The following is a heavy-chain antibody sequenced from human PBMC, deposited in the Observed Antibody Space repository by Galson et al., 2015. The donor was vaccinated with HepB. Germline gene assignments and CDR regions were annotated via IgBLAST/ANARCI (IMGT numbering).Heavy chain of an antibody. Sequence: SLRLSCAASGFTFSDYSMNWVRQAPGKGLEWVSYVSSDSSTIYYADSVRGRLTISRDNVKNSLYLQMNSLRAEDTAVYYCAREGLLGIIAYWGQGTLVTVSS. V-gene: IGHV3-48*01. D-gene: IGHD7-27*01. CDR2: VSSDSSTI. J-gene: IGHJ4*02. CDR3: AREGLLGIIAY. CDR1: GFTFSDYS.